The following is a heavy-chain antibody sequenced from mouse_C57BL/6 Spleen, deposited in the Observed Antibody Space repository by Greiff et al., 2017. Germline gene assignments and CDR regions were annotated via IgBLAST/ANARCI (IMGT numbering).Heavy chain of an antibody. V-gene: IGHV1-26*01. CDR1: GYTFTDYY. J-gene: IGHJ2*01. CDR2: INPNNGGT. D-gene: IGHD2-4*01. CDR3: ARRGHYDPGDY. Sequence: VQLQQSGPELVKPGASVKISCKASGYTFTDYYMNWVKQSHGKSLEWIGDINPNNGGTSYNQKFKGKATLTVDKSSSTAYMELRSLTSEDSAVYYCARRGHYDPGDYWGQGTTLTVSS.